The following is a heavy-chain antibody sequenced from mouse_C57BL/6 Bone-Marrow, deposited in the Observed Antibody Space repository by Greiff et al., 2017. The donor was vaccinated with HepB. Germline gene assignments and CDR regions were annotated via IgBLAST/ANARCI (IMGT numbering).Heavy chain of an antibody. CDR2: ISNGGGST. Sequence: DVMLVESGGGLVQPGGSLKLSCAASGFTFSDYYMYWVRQTPEKRLEWVAYISNGGGSTYYPDTVKGRFTISRDNAKNTLYLQMSRLKSEDTAMYYCARYGKGAMDYWGQGTSVTVSS. D-gene: IGHD2-1*01. CDR3: ARYGKGAMDY. CDR1: GFTFSDYY. J-gene: IGHJ4*01. V-gene: IGHV5-12*01.